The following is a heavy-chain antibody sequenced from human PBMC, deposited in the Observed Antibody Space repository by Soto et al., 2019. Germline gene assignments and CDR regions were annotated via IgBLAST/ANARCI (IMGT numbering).Heavy chain of an antibody. Sequence: QVQLQESGPGLVKPSETLSLTGTVSNGSIGNYYWTWIRQPPGKGLEWVGYIHNSGSANNNPSLTSRVTMSFDKSTNQFSLKLTSVTAADKAIYYCARHGISGWYDNWGQGTLVTVSS. CDR3: ARHGISGWYDN. D-gene: IGHD6-19*01. CDR1: NGSIGNYY. J-gene: IGHJ5*02. CDR2: IHNSGSA. V-gene: IGHV4-59*08.